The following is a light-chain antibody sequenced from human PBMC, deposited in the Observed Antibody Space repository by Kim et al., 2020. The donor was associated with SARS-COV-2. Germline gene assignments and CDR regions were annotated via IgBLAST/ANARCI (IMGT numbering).Light chain of an antibody. J-gene: IGLJ1*01. Sequence: QSALTQPASVSGSPGQSITISCTGTSSDVGSYNLVSWYQQHPGKAPKLMIYEVNKRPSGVSNRFSGSKSGNTASLTISGLQAEDEADYYCCSYAGSRTYYVFGTGTKVTVL. CDR2: EVN. CDR1: SSDVGSYNL. V-gene: IGLV2-23*02. CDR3: CSYAGSRTYYV.